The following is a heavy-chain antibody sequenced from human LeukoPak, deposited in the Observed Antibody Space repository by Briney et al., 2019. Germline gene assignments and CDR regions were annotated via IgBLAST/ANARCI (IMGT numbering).Heavy chain of an antibody. Sequence: PGGSLRLSCAASGLTFISYAMHWVRQAPGKGLEWVAVISYDGSNKYYADSVKGRFTISRDNSKNTLYLQMNSLRAEDTAVYYCARGEGWGHGTLVTVSS. CDR1: GLTFISYA. J-gene: IGHJ4*01. V-gene: IGHV3-30*04. CDR3: ARGEG. CDR2: ISYDGSNK.